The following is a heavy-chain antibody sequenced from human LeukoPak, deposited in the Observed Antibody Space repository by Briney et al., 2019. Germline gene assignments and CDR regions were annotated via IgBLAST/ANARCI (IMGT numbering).Heavy chain of an antibody. V-gene: IGHV3-30*02. CDR2: ISYNGGEK. CDR3: AKDFDWGSGFDY. J-gene: IGHJ4*02. Sequence: QAGGSLRLSCAASFFTFSNFGIHWVRQAPGKGLEWVAFISYNGGEKFYAASVKGRFAISRDNSRNSLYLQMTSLRPDDTALYYCAKDFDWGSGFDYWGRGTLVTVSS. CDR1: FFTFSNFG. D-gene: IGHD3-9*01.